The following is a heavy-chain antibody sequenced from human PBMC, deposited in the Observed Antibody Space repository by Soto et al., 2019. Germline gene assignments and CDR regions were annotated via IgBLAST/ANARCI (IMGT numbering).Heavy chain of an antibody. V-gene: IGHV4-39*01. CDR1: RGSINSNNYY. Sequence: PSETLSLTCTVSRGSINSNNYYWGWIRQPPGKGLEWIGSVYYSDSGSTYLNPSLYSRVTISAERSKNQVSLKVGSVTAADTAVYYCASSSLYGMDVWGQGTTVTVSS. J-gene: IGHJ6*02. CDR2: VYYSDSGST. CDR3: ASSSLYGMDV.